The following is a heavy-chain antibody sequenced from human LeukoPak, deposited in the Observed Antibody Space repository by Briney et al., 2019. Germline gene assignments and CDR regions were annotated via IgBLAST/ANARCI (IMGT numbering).Heavy chain of an antibody. CDR2: INPNSGDT. V-gene: IGHV1-2*02. J-gene: IGHJ6*02. Sequence: GASVKVSCKASGYTLTGYYMHWVRQAPGQGLEWMGWINPNSGDTNYAQKFQGRVTMTGDTSISTAYMEVSRLRSDDTAVYYCARDFAAVGDYNYYYYYGMDVWGQGTTVTVSS. CDR3: ARDFAAVGDYNYYYYYGMDV. D-gene: IGHD4/OR15-4a*01. CDR1: GYTLTGYY.